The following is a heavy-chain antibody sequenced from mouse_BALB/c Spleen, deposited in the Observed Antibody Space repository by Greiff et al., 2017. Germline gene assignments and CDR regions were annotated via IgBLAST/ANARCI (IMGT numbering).Heavy chain of an antibody. CDR1: GYSFTSYW. CDR3: TEQVITAV. J-gene: IGHJ3*01. D-gene: IGHD1-1*01. V-gene: IGHV1-5*01. CDR2: IYPGNSDT. Sequence: VQLKQSGTVLARPGASVKMSCKASGYSFTSYWMHWVKQRPGQGLEWIGAIYPGNSDTSYKPKFKGKAKLTAVTSASTAYMKLSSLTNEDSADCYCTEQVITAVWGQGTLVTVSA.